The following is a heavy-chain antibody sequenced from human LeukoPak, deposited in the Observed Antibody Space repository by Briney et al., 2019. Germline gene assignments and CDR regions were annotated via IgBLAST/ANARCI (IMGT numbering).Heavy chain of an antibody. V-gene: IGHV3-23*01. CDR2: ISGSGGST. J-gene: IGHJ4*02. CDR1: GFTFSSYA. CDR3: AKGGRIVVVPAAADY. D-gene: IGHD2-2*01. Sequence: GGSLRLSCAASGFTFSSYAMSWVRQAPGKGLEWVSAISGSGGSTYYADYVKGRFTISRDNSKNTLYLQMNSLRAEDTAVYYCAKGGRIVVVPAAADYWGQGTLVTVSS.